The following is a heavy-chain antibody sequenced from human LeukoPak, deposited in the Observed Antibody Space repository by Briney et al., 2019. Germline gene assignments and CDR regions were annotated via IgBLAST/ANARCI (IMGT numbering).Heavy chain of an antibody. CDR3: ARLDSSGWDDY. CDR1: GGSIRGSVYF. J-gene: IGHJ4*02. CDR2: IYHSGST. Sequence: PSETLSLTCTVSGGSIRGSVYFWGWIRQPPGKGLEWIGSIYHSGSTYYHPSLKSRVPISVDTSKNKFSLRLSSVTAEDTAVYYCARLDSSGWDDYWGQGTLVTVSS. D-gene: IGHD6-19*01. V-gene: IGHV4-39*01.